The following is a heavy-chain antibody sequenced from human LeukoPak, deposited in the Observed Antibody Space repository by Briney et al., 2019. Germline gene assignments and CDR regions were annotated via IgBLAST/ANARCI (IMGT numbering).Heavy chain of an antibody. CDR2: ISYDGSNK. D-gene: IGHD5-18*01. Sequence: PGGSLRLSCAASGFTFSSYAMHWVRQAPGKGLEWVAVISYDGSNKYYADSVKGRFTISRDNSKNTLYLQMNSLRAEDTAVYYCARDGYSYAQMGWGQGTLVTVSS. CDR1: GFTFSSYA. CDR3: ARDGYSYAQMG. J-gene: IGHJ4*02. V-gene: IGHV3-30-3*01.